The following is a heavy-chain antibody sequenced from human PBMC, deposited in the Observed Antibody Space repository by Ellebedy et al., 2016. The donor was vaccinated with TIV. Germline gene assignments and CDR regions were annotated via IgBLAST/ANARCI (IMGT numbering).Heavy chain of an antibody. Sequence: SETLSLXXTVSGDSISSGYYWGWIRQPPGKGLEWIGSMYHSGSTYSNPSLKSRATISVDTSKNQFSLKLSSVTAADTAVYYCARIGRGWPFDYWGQGTLVTVSS. D-gene: IGHD6-19*01. V-gene: IGHV4-38-2*02. J-gene: IGHJ4*02. CDR3: ARIGRGWPFDY. CDR2: MYHSGST. CDR1: GDSISSGYY.